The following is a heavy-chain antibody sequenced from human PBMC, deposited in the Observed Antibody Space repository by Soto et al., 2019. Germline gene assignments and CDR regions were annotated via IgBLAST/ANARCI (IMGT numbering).Heavy chain of an antibody. CDR1: GFTVSTKY. V-gene: IGHV3-66*01. CDR3: ARDPWAADY. J-gene: IGHJ4*02. CDR2: IYSGGST. D-gene: IGHD3-16*01. Sequence: EVQLVESGGGVVQPGGSLRLSCAASGFTVSTKYMSWVRQAPGKGLEWVSVIYSGGSTFYADSLRGRFTISRDNSKNTVNLPMNSLRAEDTAVYYCARDPWAADYWGQGTLVTVSS.